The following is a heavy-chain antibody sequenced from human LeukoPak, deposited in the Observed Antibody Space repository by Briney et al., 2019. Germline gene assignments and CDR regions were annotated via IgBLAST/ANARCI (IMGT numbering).Heavy chain of an antibody. D-gene: IGHD2-15*01. CDR1: GYTFTGYY. CDR3: ARGFLSCSGGSCYLSYFQH. Sequence: ASVKVSCKASGYTFTGYYMHWVRQAAGQGREWMGWINPNRGGTNYAQKFQGRVTMTRDTSISTAYMELSRLRSDDTAVYYCARGFLSCSGGSCYLSYFQHWGQGTLVTVSS. V-gene: IGHV1-2*02. CDR2: INPNRGGT. J-gene: IGHJ1*01.